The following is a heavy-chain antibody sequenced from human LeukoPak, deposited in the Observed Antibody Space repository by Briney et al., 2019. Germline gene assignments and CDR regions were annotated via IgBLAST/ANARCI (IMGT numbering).Heavy chain of an antibody. J-gene: IGHJ4*02. CDR1: GYTFTGYY. Sequence: ASVNVSCKASGYTFTGYYMHWVRQAPGQGLEWMGWINPNSGGTNYAQKFQGRVTMTRDTSISTAYMELSRLRSDDTAVYYCAREDPDSGSYPLGYWGQGTLVTVSS. V-gene: IGHV1-2*02. CDR2: INPNSGGT. CDR3: AREDPDSGSYPLGY. D-gene: IGHD1-26*01.